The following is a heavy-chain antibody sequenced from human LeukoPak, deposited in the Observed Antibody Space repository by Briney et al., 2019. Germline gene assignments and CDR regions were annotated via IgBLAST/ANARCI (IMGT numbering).Heavy chain of an antibody. CDR1: GGSFSGYY. D-gene: IGHD4-17*01. J-gene: IGHJ6*03. Sequence: PSETLSLTRAVYGGSFSGYYWSWIRQPPGKGLEWIGEINHSGSTNYNPSLKSRVTISVDTSKNQFSLKLSSVTAADTAVYYCSVTSPFYYYYCMDVWGKGTTVTVSS. CDR2: INHSGST. CDR3: SVTSPFYYYYCMDV. V-gene: IGHV4-34*01.